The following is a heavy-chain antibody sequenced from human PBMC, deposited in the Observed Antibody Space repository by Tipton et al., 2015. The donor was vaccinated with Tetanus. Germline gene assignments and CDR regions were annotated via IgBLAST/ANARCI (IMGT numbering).Heavy chain of an antibody. CDR3: ARRSYCSSSRCFDAFDL. CDR1: GGSVSSYY. J-gene: IGHJ3*01. D-gene: IGHD2-2*01. V-gene: IGHV4-59*02. Sequence: TLSLTCTVSGGSVSSYYWTRFRQPPGKRLEWIGFVSSSGNSNYSPSLKSRVAISMDTSKNQISLKLSSVTAADTAVYYCARRSYCSSSRCFDAFDLWGQGTMVTVSS. CDR2: VSSSGNS.